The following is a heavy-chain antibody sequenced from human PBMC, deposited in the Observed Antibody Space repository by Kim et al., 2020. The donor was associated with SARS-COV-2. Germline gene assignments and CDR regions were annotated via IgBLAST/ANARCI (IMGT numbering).Heavy chain of an antibody. D-gene: IGHD1-26*01. CDR2: T. Sequence: TNYHPSLKSRVTMSVDTSKNQFSLKLSSVTAADTAVYYCAREIVYYYMDVWGKGTTVTVSS. CDR3: AREIVYYYMDV. V-gene: IGHV4-4*07. J-gene: IGHJ6*03.